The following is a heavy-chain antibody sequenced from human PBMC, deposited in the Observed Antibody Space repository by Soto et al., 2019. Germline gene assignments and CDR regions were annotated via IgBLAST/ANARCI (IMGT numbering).Heavy chain of an antibody. D-gene: IGHD3-22*01. CDR3: ARVGNFYDSSGYYCFDY. CDR2: INHSGST. Sequence: SETLSLTCAVYGGSFSGYYWSWIRQPPGKGLVWIGEINHSGSTNYNPSLKSRVTMTVDTSKNQISLKLSSVTAADRAVYYCARVGNFYDSSGYYCFDYWGQGTLVTVSS. CDR1: GGSFSGYY. J-gene: IGHJ4*02. V-gene: IGHV4-34*01.